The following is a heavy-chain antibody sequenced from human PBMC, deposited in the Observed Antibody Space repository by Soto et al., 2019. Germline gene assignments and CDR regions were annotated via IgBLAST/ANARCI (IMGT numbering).Heavy chain of an antibody. CDR3: ARAAGYSSGLYYYGMDV. V-gene: IGHV4-31*03. CDR2: IYYSGST. Sequence: SETLSLTCTVSGGSISSGGYYWSWIRQHPGKGLEWIGYIYYSGSTYYNPSLKSRVTISVDTSKNQFSLKLSSVTAADTAVYYCARAAGYSSGLYYYGMDVWGQGTTVTVSS. D-gene: IGHD5-18*01. CDR1: GGSISSGGYY. J-gene: IGHJ6*02.